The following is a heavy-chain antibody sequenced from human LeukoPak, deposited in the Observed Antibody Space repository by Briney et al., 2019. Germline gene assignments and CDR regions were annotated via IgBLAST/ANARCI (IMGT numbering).Heavy chain of an antibody. CDR2: MYHSGDT. J-gene: IGHJ5*02. D-gene: IGHD6-13*01. CDR3: ARSKAHLSTSWYGNWFDP. V-gene: IGHV4-38-2*02. Sequence: SETLSLTCTVSGYSVSSGYYWGWIRQPPGKGLEWIASMYHSGDTYYNPSLRSRVTISVDTSKNQLSLKLSSVTAADTAVYYCARSKAHLSTSWYGNWFDPWGQGTLVTVSS. CDR1: GYSVSSGYY.